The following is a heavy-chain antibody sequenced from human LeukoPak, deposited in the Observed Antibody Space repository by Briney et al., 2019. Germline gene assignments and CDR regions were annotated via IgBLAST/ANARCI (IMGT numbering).Heavy chain of an antibody. V-gene: IGHV4-59*01. CDR2: IYYSGST. CDR3: ARAGQLRRGEYYFDY. D-gene: IGHD6-6*01. J-gene: IGHJ4*02. CDR1: GGSISSYY. Sequence: SETLSLTCTVSGGSISSYYWSWIRQPPGKGLEWIGYIYYSGSTNCNPSLKSRVTISVDTSKNQFSLKLSSVTAADTAVYYCARAGQLRRGEYYFDYWGQGTLVTVSS.